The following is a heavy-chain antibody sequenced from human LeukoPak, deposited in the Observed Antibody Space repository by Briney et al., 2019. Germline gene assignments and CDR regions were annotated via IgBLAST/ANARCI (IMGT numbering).Heavy chain of an antibody. CDR3: ARERDWLRDFDY. Sequence: GGSLRLSCAASGFTFSSYSMNWVRQAPGKGLEWVSSISSSSSYIYYADSVKGRFTISRDNAKNSLYLQMNSLRAEDTAVYYCARERDWLRDFDYWGQGTLVTVSS. J-gene: IGHJ4*02. CDR1: GFTFSSYS. CDR2: ISSSSSYI. D-gene: IGHD3-10*01. V-gene: IGHV3-21*01.